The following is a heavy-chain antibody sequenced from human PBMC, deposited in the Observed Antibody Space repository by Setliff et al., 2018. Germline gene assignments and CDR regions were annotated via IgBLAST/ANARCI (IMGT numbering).Heavy chain of an antibody. CDR3: ARGGLAAAGKKGVFEH. V-gene: IGHV1-46*01. CDR1: GYAFINYY. CDR2: INTGGGSA. J-gene: IGHJ4*02. D-gene: IGHD6-13*01. Sequence: GASVKVSCKASGYAFINYYMYWVRQAPGQGPEWMGTINTGGGSASIVDRFQGRVTMTRDTSTSTVYLELNSLRSEDTAVYYCARGGLAAAGKKGVFEHWGQGTLVTVSS.